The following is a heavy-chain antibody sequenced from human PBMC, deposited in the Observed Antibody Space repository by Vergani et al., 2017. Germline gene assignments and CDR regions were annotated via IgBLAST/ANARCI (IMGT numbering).Heavy chain of an antibody. V-gene: IGHV1-69*04. J-gene: IGHJ4*02. CDR2: IIPILGIA. CDR3: ARDFWSSTSCQLFDY. Sequence: QVQLVQSGAEVKKPGSSVKVFCKASVGTFSSYPISWVRQAPGQGLEWMGRIIPILGIANYAQKFQGRVTITADKSTSTAYMELSSLRSEDTAVYYCARDFWSSTSCQLFDYWGQGTLVTVSS. CDR1: VGTFSSYP. D-gene: IGHD2-2*01.